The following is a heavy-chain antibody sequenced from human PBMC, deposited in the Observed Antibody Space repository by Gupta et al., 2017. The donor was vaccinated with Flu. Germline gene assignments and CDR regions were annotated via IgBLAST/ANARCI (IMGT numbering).Heavy chain of an antibody. J-gene: IGHJ4*02. D-gene: IGHD3-10*01. CDR3: TRCRLVRQLLDY. CDR1: GFTFGDYA. Sequence: EVQLVESGGGLVQPGRSLRLSCTASGFTFGDYAMSWVRQAPGKGLEWVGFIRSKAYGGTTEYAASVKGRFNSSRDDSKSIDYLQMKSLKTEDTAVYYCTRCRLVRQLLDYWGKGTLATFSS. V-gene: IGHV3-49*04. CDR2: IRSKAYGGTT.